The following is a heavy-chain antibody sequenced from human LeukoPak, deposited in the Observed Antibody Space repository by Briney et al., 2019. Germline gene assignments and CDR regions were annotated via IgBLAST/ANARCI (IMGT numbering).Heavy chain of an antibody. Sequence: PGGSLRLSCAASGFTFSSYSMNWVRQAPGKGLEWVSSISSSSSYIYYADSVKGRFTISRDNAKNSLYLQMNSLRAEDTAVYYCAREGVWSSSTSCQNCWGYWGQGTLVTVSS. D-gene: IGHD2-2*01. CDR2: ISSSSSYI. CDR3: AREGVWSSSTSCQNCWGY. J-gene: IGHJ4*02. V-gene: IGHV3-21*01. CDR1: GFTFSSYS.